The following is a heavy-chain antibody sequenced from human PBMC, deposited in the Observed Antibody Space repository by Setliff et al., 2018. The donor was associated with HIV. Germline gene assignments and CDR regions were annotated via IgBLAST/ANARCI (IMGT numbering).Heavy chain of an antibody. Sequence: PSETLSLTCAVSGYSISSGYYWGWIRQPPGKGLEWIGSIYHSGSTYYNPSLKSRVTIALDTSKNQFSLKLTSMTAADTAVYYCASSSPQLSGYWYYFDYWGQGTLVTVSS. CDR2: IYHSGST. CDR3: ASSSPQLSGYWYYFDY. J-gene: IGHJ4*02. D-gene: IGHD3-22*01. CDR1: GYSISSGYY. V-gene: IGHV4-38-2*01.